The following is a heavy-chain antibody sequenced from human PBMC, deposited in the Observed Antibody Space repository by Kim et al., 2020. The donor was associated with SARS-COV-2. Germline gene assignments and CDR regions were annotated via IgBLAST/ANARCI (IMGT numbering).Heavy chain of an antibody. CDR3: AKDLDYYGSGTSDYYYY. CDR1: GFTFSSYG. CDR2: ISYDGSNK. J-gene: IGHJ6*01. V-gene: IGHV3-30*18. Sequence: GGSLRLSCAASGFTFSSYGMHWVRQAPGKGLEWVAVISYDGSNKYYADSVKGRFTISRDNSKNTLYLQMNSLRAEDTAVYYCAKDLDYYGSGTSDYYYY. D-gene: IGHD3-10*01.